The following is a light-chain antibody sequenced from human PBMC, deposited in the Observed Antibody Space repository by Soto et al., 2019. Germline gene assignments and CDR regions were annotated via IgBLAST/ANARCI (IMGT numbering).Light chain of an antibody. Sequence: DIVMTQSPDSLAVSLGERATINCKSSQSVLYSSNNKNYLAWYQQKPGQPPKLLIYWASTRESGVPDRFSGSGSGTDFTLTISSLQAEDVAVCYCQQYYSTPPTWTFGQGTKVEIK. CDR2: WAS. J-gene: IGKJ1*01. CDR1: QSVLYSSNNKNY. CDR3: QQYYSTPPTWT. V-gene: IGKV4-1*01.